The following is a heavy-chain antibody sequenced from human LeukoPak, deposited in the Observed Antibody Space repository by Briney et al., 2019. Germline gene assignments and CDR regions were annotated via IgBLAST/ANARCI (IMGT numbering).Heavy chain of an antibody. V-gene: IGHV3-53*01. D-gene: IGHD3-22*01. CDR2: IYSGGST. Sequence: GGSLRLSCAASGFTVSSNYMSWVRQAPGKGLEGVSVIYSGGSTYYADSVKGRFTISRDNSKNTLYLQMNSLRAEDTAVYYCARDTTAYYLRDWGQGTLVTVSS. CDR1: GFTVSSNY. J-gene: IGHJ4*02. CDR3: ARDTTAYYLRD.